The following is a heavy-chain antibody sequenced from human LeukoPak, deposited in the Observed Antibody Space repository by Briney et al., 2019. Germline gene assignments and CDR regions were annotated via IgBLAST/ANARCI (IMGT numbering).Heavy chain of an antibody. CDR1: GFTVSSNY. J-gene: IGHJ4*02. Sequence: GGSLRLSCAAAGFTVSSNYISCVRQAPGKWLGCVSVIYSGGSTYYAESVKGRFTISRDNSKNTLYLQMNSLRAEDTAVYYCAKDPPPGGRIVVVMDHWGQGTLVTVSS. CDR3: AKDPPPGGRIVVVMDH. D-gene: IGHD3-22*01. V-gene: IGHV3-53*01. CDR2: IYSGGST.